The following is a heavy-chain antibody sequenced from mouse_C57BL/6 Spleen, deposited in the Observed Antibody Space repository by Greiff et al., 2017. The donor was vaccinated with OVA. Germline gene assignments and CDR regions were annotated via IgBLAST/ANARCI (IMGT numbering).Heavy chain of an antibody. D-gene: IGHD3-2*02. CDR1: GYSFTGYY. V-gene: IGHV1-42*01. Sequence: VQLQQSGPELVKPGASVKISCKASGYSFTGYYMNWVKQSPEKSLEWIGEINPSTGGTTYNQKFKAKATLTVDKSSSTAYMQLKSLTSEDSAVYYCARGVSSGAWFAYWGQGTLVTVSA. CDR2: INPSTGGT. CDR3: ARGVSSGAWFAY. J-gene: IGHJ3*01.